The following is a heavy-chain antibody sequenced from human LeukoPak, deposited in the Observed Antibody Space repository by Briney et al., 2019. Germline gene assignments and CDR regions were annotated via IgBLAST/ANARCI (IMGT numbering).Heavy chain of an antibody. CDR1: GGTFSSYA. Sequence: ASVKVSCKASGGTFSSYAISWVRQAPGQGLEWMGGIIPIFGTANYAQKFQGRVTITADESTSTAYMELSSLRSEDTAVYYCAREAAAAAPLIDYWGQGTLVTVSS. D-gene: IGHD6-13*01. V-gene: IGHV1-69*13. J-gene: IGHJ4*02. CDR3: AREAAAAAPLIDY. CDR2: IIPIFGTA.